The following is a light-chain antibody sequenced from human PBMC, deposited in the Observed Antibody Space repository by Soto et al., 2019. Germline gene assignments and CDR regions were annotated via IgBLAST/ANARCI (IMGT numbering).Light chain of an antibody. CDR2: KAS. CDR3: QQHLSFPFT. Sequence: DIQMTQSPSTLSASVGDRVTITCRASQSISSWLAWYQQKPGKAPKLLIYKASSIESGVPSRFSGSESGTEFALTISSLQPDDFATYYCQQHLSFPFTFGPGTKVDVK. CDR1: QSISSW. V-gene: IGKV1-5*03. J-gene: IGKJ3*01.